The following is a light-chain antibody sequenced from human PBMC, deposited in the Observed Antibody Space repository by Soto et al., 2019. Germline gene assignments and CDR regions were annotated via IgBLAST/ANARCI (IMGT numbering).Light chain of an antibody. CDR2: EGS. CDR1: SSDVGSYNL. Sequence: QSALTQPASVSGSPGQSITISCTGTSSDVGSYNLVSWYQQHPGKAPKLMIYEGSKRPSGVSNRFSGSTSGNTASLTISGLQAEDEADYYCCSYAGSSTYVFGPGTKVTVL. V-gene: IGLV2-23*01. CDR3: CSYAGSSTYV. J-gene: IGLJ1*01.